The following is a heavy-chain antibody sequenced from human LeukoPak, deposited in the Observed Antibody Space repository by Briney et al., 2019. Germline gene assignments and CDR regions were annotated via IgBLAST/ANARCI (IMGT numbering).Heavy chain of an antibody. V-gene: IGHV4-59*01. D-gene: IGHD6-13*01. CDR2: IYYSGST. CDR3: ARLSSSWPNYYYYYMDV. J-gene: IGHJ6*03. CDR1: GGSISSYY. Sequence: PSETLSLTCTVSGGSISSYYWSWIRQPPGKGLEWIGYIYYSGSTNYNPSLKSRVTISVDTSKNLFSLKLSSVTAADTAVYYCARLSSSWPNYYYYYMDVWGKGTTVTVSS.